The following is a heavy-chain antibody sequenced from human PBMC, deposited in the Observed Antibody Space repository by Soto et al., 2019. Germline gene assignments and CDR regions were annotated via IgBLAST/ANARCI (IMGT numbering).Heavy chain of an antibody. Sequence: PGGSLRLSCAASGFTFSSYCMHWVRQAPGKGLEWVAVISYDGSNKYYADSVKGRFTISRDNSKNTLYLQMNSLRAEDTAVYYCANSALYCISTSCYLDRDYYGMDVWGQGTTVTVSS. D-gene: IGHD2-2*01. V-gene: IGHV3-30*18. CDR2: ISYDGSNK. J-gene: IGHJ6*02. CDR3: ANSALYCISTSCYLDRDYYGMDV. CDR1: GFTFSSYC.